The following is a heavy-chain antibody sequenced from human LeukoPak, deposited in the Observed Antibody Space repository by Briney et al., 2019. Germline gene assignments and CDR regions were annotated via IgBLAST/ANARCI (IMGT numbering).Heavy chain of an antibody. CDR2: IETSGNT. CDR3: ARVSSSWYQDWYFDL. J-gene: IGHJ2*01. Sequence: GSLRLSCTVSGFTVSSNSMSWVRQAPGKGLEWIGRIETSGNTNYKPSLKSRVTMSVDTSKNQFSLKLSSVTAADTAVYYCARVSSSWYQDWYFDLWGRGTLVTVSS. D-gene: IGHD6-13*01. V-gene: IGHV4-4*07. CDR1: GFTVSSNS.